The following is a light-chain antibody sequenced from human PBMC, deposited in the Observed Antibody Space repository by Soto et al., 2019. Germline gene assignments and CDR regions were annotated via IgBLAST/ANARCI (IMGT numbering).Light chain of an antibody. CDR3: QQSYIDPCVT. Sequence: DIQMTQSPSSLSASVGDRVTITCRASQNINNYLNWYQQIPVKAPKLLIYAASTLQSGVPSRFSSSRSCTDFTLAISSLQPADFSTYYCQQSYIDPCVTCGQGTKVESK. CDR2: AAS. CDR1: QNINNY. V-gene: IGKV1-39*01. J-gene: IGKJ1*01.